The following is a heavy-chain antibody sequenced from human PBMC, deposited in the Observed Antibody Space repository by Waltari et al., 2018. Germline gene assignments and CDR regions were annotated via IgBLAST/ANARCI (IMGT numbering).Heavy chain of an antibody. CDR1: GGSFSRYA. Sequence: QVQLAQSGAAVKKPGSSLKFSCKASGGSFSRYAISWVRQVSGQGLEWMGGIIPIFRTPNYAQKFLDRVTITAEESTNTVYMELRSLRPEDTAVYYCARSPGERWLQMFFDYWGQGTLVTVSS. CDR2: IIPIFRTP. J-gene: IGHJ4*02. D-gene: IGHD5-12*01. V-gene: IGHV1-69*01. CDR3: ARSPGERWLQMFFDY.